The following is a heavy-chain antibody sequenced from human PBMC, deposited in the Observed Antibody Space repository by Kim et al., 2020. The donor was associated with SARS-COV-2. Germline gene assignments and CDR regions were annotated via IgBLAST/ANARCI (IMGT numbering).Heavy chain of an antibody. CDR3: AKASYDSSGGLDY. D-gene: IGHD3-22*01. Sequence: YADSVKDRFTISRDNSKNTLYLQMNSLRAEDTAVYYCAKASYDSSGGLDYWGQGTLVTVSS. J-gene: IGHJ4*02. V-gene: IGHV3-30*02.